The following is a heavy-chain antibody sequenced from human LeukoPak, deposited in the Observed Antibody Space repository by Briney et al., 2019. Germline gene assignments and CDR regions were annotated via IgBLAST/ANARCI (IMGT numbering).Heavy chain of an antibody. J-gene: IGHJ4*02. D-gene: IGHD6-19*01. CDR3: AKVRGTYSSGYFFAY. CDR1: GFTFDNYA. CDR2: IRGNSGYI. V-gene: IGHV3-9*01. Sequence: GGSLRLSCAASGFTFDNYALHWVRQAPGKGLEWLSIIRGNSGYIGYADSVKGRFTISRDNAKKSLDLQMNSLRAEDTAFYYCAKVRGTYSSGYFFAYWGQGTLVTVSS.